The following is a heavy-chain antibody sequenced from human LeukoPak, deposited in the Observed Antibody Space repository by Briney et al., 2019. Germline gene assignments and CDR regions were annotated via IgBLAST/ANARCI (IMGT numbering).Heavy chain of an antibody. Sequence: PGGSLRLSCAASGFTFSSYGMHWVRQAPGKGLEWVAVISYDGSNKYYADSVKGRFTISRDNSKNTLFLQMNSLRAEDTAVYYCARGGYSSNWFDPWGQGTLVTVSS. CDR3: ARGGYSSNWFDP. CDR2: ISYDGSNK. CDR1: GFTFSSYG. V-gene: IGHV3-30*03. J-gene: IGHJ5*02. D-gene: IGHD4-11*01.